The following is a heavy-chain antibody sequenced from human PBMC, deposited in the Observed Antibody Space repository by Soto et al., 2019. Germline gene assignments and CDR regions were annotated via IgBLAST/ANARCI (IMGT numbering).Heavy chain of an antibody. Sequence: PGGSLRLSCAASGFTFSGYSMNWVRQAPGKGLEWVSYISSSSSTIYYADSVKGRFTISRDNAKNPLYLQMNSLRAEDTAVYYCARDNIVVVVAATENENYFDYWGQGTLVTVSS. CDR2: ISSSSSTI. CDR3: ARDNIVVVVAATENENYFDY. D-gene: IGHD2-15*01. CDR1: GFTFSGYS. V-gene: IGHV3-48*01. J-gene: IGHJ4*02.